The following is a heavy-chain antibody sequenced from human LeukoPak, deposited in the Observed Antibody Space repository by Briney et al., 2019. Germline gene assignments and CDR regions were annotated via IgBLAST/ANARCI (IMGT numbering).Heavy chain of an antibody. CDR3: ARALPQYYYDSSGYLDY. Sequence: PGGSLRLSCAASGFTFSDYYMSWIRQAPGKGLEWVSYISSSGSTIYYADSVKGRFTISRDNAKNSLYLQMNSLRAEDTAVYYCARALPQYYYDSSGYLDYWGRGTLVTVSS. D-gene: IGHD3-22*01. J-gene: IGHJ4*02. V-gene: IGHV3-11*01. CDR2: ISSSGSTI. CDR1: GFTFSDYY.